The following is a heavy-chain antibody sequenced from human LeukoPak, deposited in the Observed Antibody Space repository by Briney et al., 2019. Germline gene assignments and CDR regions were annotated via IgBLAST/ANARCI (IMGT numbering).Heavy chain of an antibody. V-gene: IGHV1-46*01. CDR1: GYTFTSYY. Sequence: GASVKVSCKASGYTFTSYYMHWVRQAPGQGLEWMGIINPSGGGTSYAQKFQGRVTMTRDTSTSTVYMELSSLRSEDTAVYYCARWGPRVAATDYWGQGTLVTVSS. J-gene: IGHJ4*02. CDR2: INPSGGGT. CDR3: ARWGPRVAATDY. D-gene: IGHD6-13*01.